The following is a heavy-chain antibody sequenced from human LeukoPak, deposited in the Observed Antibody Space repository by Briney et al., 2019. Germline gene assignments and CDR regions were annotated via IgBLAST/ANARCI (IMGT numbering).Heavy chain of an antibody. CDR1: GFTFDDHG. Sequence: PGGSLRLSCAASGFTFDDHGMSWVRQAPGKGLEWVSCINWNGGSTGYADSVKGRFTISRDDAKNSLYLQMSSLRAEDTALYYCARMVRGGYYYMDVWGKGTTVTVSS. CDR2: INWNGGST. D-gene: IGHD3-10*01. CDR3: ARMVRGGYYYMDV. J-gene: IGHJ6*03. V-gene: IGHV3-20*04.